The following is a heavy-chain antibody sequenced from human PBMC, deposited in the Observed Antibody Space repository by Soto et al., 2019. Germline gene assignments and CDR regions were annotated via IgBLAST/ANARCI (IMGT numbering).Heavy chain of an antibody. CDR2: ISYDGSNK. Sequence: HPGGSLRLSCAASRFTFSSYGMHWVRQAPGKGLEWVAVISYDGSNKYYADSVKGRFTISRDNSKNTLYLQMNSLRAEDTAVYYCAKDKGTTGLYDYWGQGTLVTVSS. D-gene: IGHD1-1*01. J-gene: IGHJ4*02. CDR3: AKDKGTTGLYDY. CDR1: RFTFSSYG. V-gene: IGHV3-30*18.